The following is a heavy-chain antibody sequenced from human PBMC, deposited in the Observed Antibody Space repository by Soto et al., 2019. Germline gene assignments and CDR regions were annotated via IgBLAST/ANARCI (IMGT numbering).Heavy chain of an antibody. J-gene: IGHJ6*03. CDR3: ARVRVAGTTLQKKTYYYYYMDV. Sequence: QSQTLSLTCAISGDSVSSNSAAWNWIRQSPSRGLEWLGRTYYRSKWYNDYAVSVKSRITINPDTSKNQFSLQLNSVTPEDTAVYYCARVRVAGTTLQKKTYYYYYMDVWGKGTTVTVSS. D-gene: IGHD6-19*01. CDR1: GDSVSSNSAA. V-gene: IGHV6-1*01. CDR2: TYYRSKWYN.